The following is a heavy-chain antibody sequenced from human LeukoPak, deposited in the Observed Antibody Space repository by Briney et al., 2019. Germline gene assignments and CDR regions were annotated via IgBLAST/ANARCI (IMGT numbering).Heavy chain of an antibody. CDR3: ARVRIGQQLDKYYYYAMDV. J-gene: IGHJ6*02. D-gene: IGHD6-13*01. Sequence: GASVKVSCKASGYTFTDYYMPWVRQAPGQGLEWMGWINPNSGGTNFAQKFQGRVTMTTDTSISTAYMEVSRLRSDDTAVYYCARVRIGQQLDKYYYYAMDVWGQGTTVTVSS. CDR2: INPNSGGT. V-gene: IGHV1-2*02. CDR1: GYTFTDYY.